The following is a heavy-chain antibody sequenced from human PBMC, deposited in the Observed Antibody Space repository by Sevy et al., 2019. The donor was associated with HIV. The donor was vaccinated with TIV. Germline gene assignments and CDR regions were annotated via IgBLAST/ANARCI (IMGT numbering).Heavy chain of an antibody. J-gene: IGHJ1*01. CDR2: INTNNGNA. CDR1: GYPFTSFG. Sequence: ASVKVSCKGSGYPFTSFGISWVRQAPGQGLEWMGWINTNNGNANYAQKYQGRVTMTRDTSTSTAYMELRSLRSDDTAVYYCAKDRGYSSGGSCYIQVWGQSTLVTVSS. V-gene: IGHV1-18*01. CDR3: AKDRGYSSGGSCYIQV. D-gene: IGHD2-15*01.